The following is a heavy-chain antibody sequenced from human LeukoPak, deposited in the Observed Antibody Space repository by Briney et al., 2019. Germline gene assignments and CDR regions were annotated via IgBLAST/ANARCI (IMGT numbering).Heavy chain of an antibody. J-gene: IGHJ6*02. V-gene: IGHV1-69*04. Sequence: SVKASCKASGRTFSSYAISWVRQAPGQGLEWMGRIIPIFGIANYAQKFQGRVTITADKSTSTAYMELSSLRSEDTAVYYCARGPRIAVADYYYYGMDVWGQGTTVTVSS. CDR3: ARGPRIAVADYYYYGMDV. D-gene: IGHD6-19*01. CDR1: GRTFSSYA. CDR2: IIPIFGIA.